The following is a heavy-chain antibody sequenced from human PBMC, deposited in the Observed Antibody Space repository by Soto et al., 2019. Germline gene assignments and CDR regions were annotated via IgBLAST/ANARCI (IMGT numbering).Heavy chain of an antibody. V-gene: IGHV1-8*01. Sequence: QVQLVQSGPEVRKPGASVKVSCKTSGYPFTSSDINWVRQATGQGLERMGWMSTSSGMTGNAQKFQGKVTLTRDTSISTAYMELSRLTSEDTAVYYCARVYGHPTHWGQGNLVTVSS. CDR3: ARVYGHPTH. CDR2: MSTSSGMT. D-gene: IGHD4-17*01. J-gene: IGHJ4*02. CDR1: GYPFTSSD.